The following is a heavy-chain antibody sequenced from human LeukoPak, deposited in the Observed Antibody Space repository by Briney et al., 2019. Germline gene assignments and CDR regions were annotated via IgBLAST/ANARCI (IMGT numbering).Heavy chain of an antibody. J-gene: IGHJ5*02. Sequence: PGGSLRLSCAASGFTFSSYAMSWIRQAPGKGLEWVSGISGSGDNTYYADSVKGRFTISRDNSKNTLYLQMNSLRAEDTALYYCARGDKQLVFNRNKGGFDPWGQGILVTVSS. D-gene: IGHD6-13*01. CDR3: ARGDKQLVFNRNKGGFDP. V-gene: IGHV3-23*01. CDR1: GFTFSSYA. CDR2: ISGSGDNT.